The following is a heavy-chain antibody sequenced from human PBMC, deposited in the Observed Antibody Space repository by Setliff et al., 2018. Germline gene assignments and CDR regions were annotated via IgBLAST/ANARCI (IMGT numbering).Heavy chain of an antibody. CDR1: GYTFTSYG. Sequence: ASVKVSCKASGYTFTSYGFSWVRQAPGQGLEWMGWISVYNGKTKYAQKFQGRVTMTTDTSTRTAYMEVTSLRSDDTAVYYCARGEAGYGGNLDNWGQGTLVTVSS. J-gene: IGHJ4*02. CDR2: ISVYNGKT. CDR3: ARGEAGYGGNLDN. D-gene: IGHD2-15*01. V-gene: IGHV1-18*01.